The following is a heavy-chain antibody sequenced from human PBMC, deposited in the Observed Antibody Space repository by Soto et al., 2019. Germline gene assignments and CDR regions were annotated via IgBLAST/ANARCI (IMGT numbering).Heavy chain of an antibody. J-gene: IGHJ6*02. Sequence: PGGSLTLSCAASGFTFSTYSMNWVRQAPGKGLEWVSSISSSGTYIHYADSLKGRFTISRDNAKNSLYLQMISLRAEDTAVYYCARDPSDCSSTGCWGYCALDVWGQGTTVTVSS. CDR1: GFTFSTYS. CDR2: ISSSGTYI. CDR3: ARDPSDCSSTGCWGYCALDV. D-gene: IGHD2-2*01. V-gene: IGHV3-21*01.